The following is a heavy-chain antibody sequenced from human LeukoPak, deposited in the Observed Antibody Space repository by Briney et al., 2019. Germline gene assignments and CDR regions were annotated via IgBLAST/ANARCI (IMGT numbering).Heavy chain of an antibody. Sequence: GGSLRLSCAVSGFTLSNYSVDWVRQAPGKGLEWVSSISRSSDYINYADSVGGRFTISRDNAKNSLYLQMNSLRVEDTAVYYCAREGIVIVVAVLRRPDYWGQGTPVTVS. D-gene: IGHD2/OR15-2a*01. J-gene: IGHJ4*02. V-gene: IGHV3-21*01. CDR2: ISRSSDYI. CDR1: GFTLSNYS. CDR3: AREGIVIVVAVLRRPDY.